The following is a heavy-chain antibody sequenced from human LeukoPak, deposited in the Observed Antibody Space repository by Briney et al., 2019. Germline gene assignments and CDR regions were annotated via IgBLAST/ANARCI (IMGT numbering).Heavy chain of an antibody. Sequence: GGSLRLSCAASGFTFSNAWMSWVRRAPGKGLEWVANIKQDGSEKYSVDSVKGRFTISRDNAKNSLFLQMNSLRAEDTALYYCARDRGNGFNSYFFDYWGQGTLVTVSS. CDR1: GFTFSNAW. D-gene: IGHD5-24*01. CDR3: ARDRGNGFNSYFFDY. CDR2: IKQDGSEK. J-gene: IGHJ4*02. V-gene: IGHV3-7*01.